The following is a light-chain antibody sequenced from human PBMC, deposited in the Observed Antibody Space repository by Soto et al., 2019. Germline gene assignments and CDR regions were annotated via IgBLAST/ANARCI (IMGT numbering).Light chain of an antibody. CDR2: DAS. CDR3: QQYDRLPIT. J-gene: IGKJ5*01. Sequence: DIQMIQSPSSLSTSVGDRVTITCQASQDIRYYLNWCQQKPGKAPKVLIYDASRLETGVPSRFSGSASGTDFILTISSLQPEDIATYYCQQYDRLPITFGQGTRLEIK. CDR1: QDIRYY. V-gene: IGKV1-33*01.